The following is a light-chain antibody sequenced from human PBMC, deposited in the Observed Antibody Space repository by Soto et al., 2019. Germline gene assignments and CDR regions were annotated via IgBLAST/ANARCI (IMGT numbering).Light chain of an antibody. V-gene: IGKV3-20*01. CDR1: QSVSSSY. Sequence: EIVLTQSPGTLSLSPGERATLSCRASQSVSSSYLAWYQQKPGQAPRLLIYGASSRSTGIPDRFSGSGSGTDFTLPLSRLEHEDFAVYYCQQYGSSPLTFGGGTKVDIK. J-gene: IGKJ4*01. CDR2: GAS. CDR3: QQYGSSPLT.